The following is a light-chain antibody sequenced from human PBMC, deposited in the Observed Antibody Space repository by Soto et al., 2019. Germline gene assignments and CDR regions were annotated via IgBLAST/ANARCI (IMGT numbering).Light chain of an antibody. CDR3: QPYNSYLYT. Sequence: DIQMNQSPSTLSASVGDRVTITCRASQSISSWLAWYQQKPGKAPKLLIYDASSLESGVPSRFSGSGSGTEFTLTISSLQPDDFATYYCQPYNSYLYTFGQGTKVDIK. V-gene: IGKV1-5*01. CDR2: DAS. J-gene: IGKJ2*01. CDR1: QSISSW.